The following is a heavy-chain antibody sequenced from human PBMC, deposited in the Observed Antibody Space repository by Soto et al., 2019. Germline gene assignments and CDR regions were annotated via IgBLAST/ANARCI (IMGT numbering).Heavy chain of an antibody. D-gene: IGHD2-21*02. Sequence: ASVKVSFKASGYPFTGYYMHWVRQAPGQGLEWMGWINPNSGGTNYAQKFQGRVTMTRDTSISTAYMELSRLRSDDTALYYCASAIVVVTEILDYWGQGTMVTVSS. J-gene: IGHJ4*02. CDR3: ASAIVVVTEILDY. CDR2: INPNSGGT. V-gene: IGHV1-2*02. CDR1: GYPFTGYY.